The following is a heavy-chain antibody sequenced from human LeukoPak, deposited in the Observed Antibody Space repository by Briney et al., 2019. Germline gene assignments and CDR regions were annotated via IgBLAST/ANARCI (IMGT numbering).Heavy chain of an antibody. V-gene: IGHV4-34*01. CDR2: INHSGST. D-gene: IGHD2-15*01. J-gene: IGHJ4*02. CDR1: GGSFSGYY. CDR3: ARAGRYCSGGSCYSEGSGIYYFDY. Sequence: KPSETLSLTCAVYGGSFSGYYWSWIRQPPGKGLEWIGEINHSGSTNYNPSLKSRVTISVDTSKNQFSLKLSSVTAADTAVYYCARAGRYCSGGSCYSEGSGIYYFDYWGQGTLVTVSS.